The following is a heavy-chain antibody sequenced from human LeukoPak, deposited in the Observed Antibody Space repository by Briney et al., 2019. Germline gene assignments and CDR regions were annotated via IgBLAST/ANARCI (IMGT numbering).Heavy chain of an antibody. CDR2: IYTSGST. CDR3: ARHTGSSWYWDY. J-gene: IGHJ4*02. Sequence: SETLSLTCTVSGGSISSGAYFWSWIRQPAGKGLEWVGRIYTSGSTNYNPSLKSRVTISVDTSENQFSLELRSVTAADTAVYYCARHTGSSWYWDYWGQGTLVTVSS. V-gene: IGHV4-61*02. CDR1: GGSISSGAYF. D-gene: IGHD6-13*01.